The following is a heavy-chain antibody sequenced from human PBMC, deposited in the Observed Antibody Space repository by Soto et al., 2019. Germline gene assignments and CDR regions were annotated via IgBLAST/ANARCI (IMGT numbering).Heavy chain of an antibody. CDR1: GYNFAGYW. V-gene: IGHV5-51*01. J-gene: IGHJ4*02. CDR2: IYPSDSDT. Sequence: GESLKISCKGSGYNFAGYWIAWVRQMPGKGLELMGIIYPSDSDTRYRPSFQGQVTISADKSISSAYLQWGRLRASDTAMYYCARGGVSTRTFDYWGQGTPVTVSS. CDR3: ARGGVSTRTFDY. D-gene: IGHD3-10*01.